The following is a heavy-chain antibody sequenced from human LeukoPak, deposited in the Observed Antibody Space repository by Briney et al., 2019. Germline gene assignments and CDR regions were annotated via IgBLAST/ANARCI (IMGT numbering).Heavy chain of an antibody. CDR3: AKCLRQCIGGSYYSVQNYFDY. CDR1: GFTFSSYA. D-gene: IGHD2-15*01. CDR2: ISGSGSST. J-gene: IGHJ4*02. V-gene: IGHV3-23*01. Sequence: PGGSLRLSCAASGFTFSSYAMSWVRQAPGKGLEWFSAISGSGSSTYYADSVKGRFTISRDNSKNTLYLQMNTLRAEDTAVYYCAKCLRQCIGGSYYSVQNYFDYWGQGTLVTVSS.